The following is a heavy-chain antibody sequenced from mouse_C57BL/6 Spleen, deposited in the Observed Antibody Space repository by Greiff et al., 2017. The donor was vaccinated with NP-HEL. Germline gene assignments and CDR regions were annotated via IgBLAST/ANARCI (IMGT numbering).Heavy chain of an antibody. D-gene: IGHD1-1*01. CDR2: INPNYGTT. V-gene: IGHV1-39*01. CDR1: GYSFTDYN. J-gene: IGHJ3*01. CDR3: AREEGSSYEACFAY. Sequence: EVQLQQSGPELVKPGASVKISCKASGYSFTDYNMNWVKQSNGKSLEWIGVINPNYGTTSYNQKFKGKATLTVDQSASTAYMQLNSLKSEDSAVYYGAREEGSSYEACFAYWGQGTLVTVSA.